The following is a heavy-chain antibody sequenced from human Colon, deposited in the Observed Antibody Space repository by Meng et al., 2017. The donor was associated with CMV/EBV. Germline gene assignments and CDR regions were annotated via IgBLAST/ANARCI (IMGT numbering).Heavy chain of an antibody. CDR1: GYTFASYW. J-gene: IGHJ4*02. D-gene: IGHD3-10*01. CDR3: ARQDGVALYYFDY. V-gene: IGHV5-51*01. CDR2: IYPVDSDT. Sequence: GESLKISCKGSGYTFASYWIGWVSQMPGKGLEWMGIIYPVDSDTRYSPSFQGQVTISADKSINTAYLQWSSLKASDTAIYYCARQDGVALYYFDYWGQGTLVTVSS.